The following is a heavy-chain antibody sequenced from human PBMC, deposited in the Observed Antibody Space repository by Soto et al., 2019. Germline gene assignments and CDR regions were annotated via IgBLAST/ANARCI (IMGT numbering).Heavy chain of an antibody. CDR3: AKEGGVRGGYFDY. J-gene: IGHJ4*02. CDR2: ISGSGGNT. Sequence: EVQLLESGGGLVQPGGSLRLSCAASGFTFSSYAMNWVRQAPEKGLEWVSAISGSGGNTYYADSVKGRFTISRDNSKNTLSLQMNSRRAEDTAIYYCAKEGGVRGGYFDYGGQGTLVTVSS. V-gene: IGHV3-23*01. D-gene: IGHD3-10*01. CDR1: GFTFSSYA.